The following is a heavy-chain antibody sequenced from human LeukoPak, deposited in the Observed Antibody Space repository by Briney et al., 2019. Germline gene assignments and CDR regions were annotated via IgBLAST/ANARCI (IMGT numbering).Heavy chain of an antibody. CDR2: IIPIFGTA. CDR3: ARSIVVVVAALNWSDP. J-gene: IGHJ5*02. D-gene: IGHD2-15*01. V-gene: IGHV1-69*05. CDR1: GGTFSSYA. Sequence: ASVKVSCKASGGTFSSYAISWVRQAPGQGLEWMGRIIPIFGTANYAQKFQGRVTITTDESTSTAYMELSSLRSEDTAVYYCARSIVVVVAALNWSDPWGQGTLVTVSS.